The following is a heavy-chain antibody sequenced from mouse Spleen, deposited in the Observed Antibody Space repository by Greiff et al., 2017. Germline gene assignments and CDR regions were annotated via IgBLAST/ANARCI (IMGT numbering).Heavy chain of an antibody. CDR1: GYTFTSYT. D-gene: IGHD1-1*01. CDR2: INPSSGYT. V-gene: IGHV1-4*01. Sequence: QVQLKQSGAELARPGASVKMSCKASGYTFTSYTMHWVKQRPGQGLEWIGYINPSSGYTKYNQKFKDKATLTADKSSSTAYMQLSSLTSEDSAVYYCARVPLYGSSSDYWGQGTTLTVSS. CDR3: ARVPLYGSSSDY. J-gene: IGHJ2*01.